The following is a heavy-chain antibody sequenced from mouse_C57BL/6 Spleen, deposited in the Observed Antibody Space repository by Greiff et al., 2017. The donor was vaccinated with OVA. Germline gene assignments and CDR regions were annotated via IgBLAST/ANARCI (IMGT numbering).Heavy chain of an antibody. D-gene: IGHD2-4*01. CDR3: AREDDYDWYFDV. V-gene: IGHV5-16*01. Sequence: EVHLVESEGGLVQPGSSMKLSCTASGFTFSDYYMAWVRQVPEKGLEWVANINYDGSSTYYLDSLKSRFIISRDNAKNILYLQMSSLKSEDTATYYCAREDDYDWYFDVWGTGTTVTVSS. J-gene: IGHJ1*03. CDR2: INYDGSST. CDR1: GFTFSDYY.